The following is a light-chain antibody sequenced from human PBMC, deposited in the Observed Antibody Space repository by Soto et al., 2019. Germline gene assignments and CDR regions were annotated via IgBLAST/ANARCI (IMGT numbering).Light chain of an antibody. J-gene: IGLJ2*01. CDR1: SRDVGAYNY. V-gene: IGLV2-8*01. CDR2: EVY. CDR3: SSHAASNMV. Sequence: QSALTQPPCASGSPGQSVTISCTGTSRDVGAYNYVSWYQQHPGKAPKLIIYEVYKRPSGVPDRFSGSKSGNTASLTVSGLQGDDEADYYCSSHAASNMVFGGGTKVTVL.